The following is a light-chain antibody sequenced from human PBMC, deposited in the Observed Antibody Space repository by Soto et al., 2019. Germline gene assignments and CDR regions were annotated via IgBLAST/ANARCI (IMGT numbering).Light chain of an antibody. Sequence: DIPMTQSPSTLSASVGDRVTITCRASQSINTWLAWYQQNPGKAPKLLISKASSLESGVPSRFSGSGSGTEFTLTISSLQPDDFATYYCQQYNSYIFTFGPGTKVDIK. CDR1: QSINTW. CDR2: KAS. V-gene: IGKV1-5*03. CDR3: QQYNSYIFT. J-gene: IGKJ3*01.